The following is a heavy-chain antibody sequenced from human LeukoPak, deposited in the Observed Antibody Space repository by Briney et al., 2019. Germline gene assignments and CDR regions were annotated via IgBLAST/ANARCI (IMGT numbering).Heavy chain of an antibody. V-gene: IGHV1-2*06. Sequence: GASVKVSCKASGYTFTPYYLYWVRQAPWQGLEWMGRIDPNNGSTNYAQKFQGRVTMTRDTSINTAYMELSRLRSDDTAVYYCARDRETTGYYYMDVRGKGTTVTVSS. D-gene: IGHD1-1*01. J-gene: IGHJ6*03. CDR3: ARDRETTGYYYMDV. CDR2: IDPNNGST. CDR1: GYTFTPYY.